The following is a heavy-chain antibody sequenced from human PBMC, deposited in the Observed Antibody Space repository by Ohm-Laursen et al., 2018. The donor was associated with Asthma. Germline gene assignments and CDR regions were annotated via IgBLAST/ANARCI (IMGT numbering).Heavy chain of an antibody. Sequence: RSLRLSCSASGFTFSSYGMHWVRQAPGKGLEWVAVIWYDGSNKYYADSVKGRFTISRDNSKNTLYLQMNSLRAEDTAVYYCARDLISSGCDYWGQGTLVTVSS. CDR2: IWYDGSNK. J-gene: IGHJ4*02. CDR3: ARDLISSGCDY. V-gene: IGHV3-33*01. D-gene: IGHD6-19*01. CDR1: GFTFSSYG.